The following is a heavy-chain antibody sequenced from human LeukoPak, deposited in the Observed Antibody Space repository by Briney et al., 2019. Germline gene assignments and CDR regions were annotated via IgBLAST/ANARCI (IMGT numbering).Heavy chain of an antibody. D-gene: IGHD3-10*01. CDR3: WLPYGSGSYSGMWTTARRMDV. CDR2: IYYSGST. CDR1: GGSVSSGSYY. V-gene: IGHV4-61*01. J-gene: IGHJ6*02. Sequence: MPSETLSLTCTVSGGSVSSGSYYWSWIRQPPGKGLEWIGYIYYSGSTNYNPSLKSRVTISVDTSKNQFSLKLSSVTAADTAVYYCWLPYGSGSYSGMWTTARRMDVWGQGTTVTVSS.